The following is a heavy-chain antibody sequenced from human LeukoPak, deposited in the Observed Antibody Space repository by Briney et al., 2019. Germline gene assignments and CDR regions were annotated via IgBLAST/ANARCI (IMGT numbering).Heavy chain of an antibody. J-gene: IGHJ4*02. Sequence: ASVKVSCKASGGTFSSYAISWVRQAPGQGLEWMGWISAYNSNTNYAQKLQGRVTMTTDTSTSTAYMELRSLRSDDTAVYYCARDMYNVLAAPDYWGQGTLVTVSS. CDR3: ARDMYNVLAAPDY. CDR2: ISAYNSNT. CDR1: GGTFSSYA. V-gene: IGHV1-18*01. D-gene: IGHD1-1*01.